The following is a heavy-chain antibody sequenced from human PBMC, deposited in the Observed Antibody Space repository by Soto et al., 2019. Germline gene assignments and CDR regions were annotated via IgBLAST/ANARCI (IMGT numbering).Heavy chain of an antibody. D-gene: IGHD3-16*01. CDR2: IWYDGSNK. Sequence: GGSLRLSCAASGFTFSSYGMHWVRPAPGKGLEWVAVIWYDGSNKYYADSVKGRFTISRDNSKNTLYLQMSSLRAEDTAVYYCARDMLTTHDAFDIWGQGTMVTVSS. CDR1: GFTFSSYG. J-gene: IGHJ3*02. V-gene: IGHV3-33*01. CDR3: ARDMLTTHDAFDI.